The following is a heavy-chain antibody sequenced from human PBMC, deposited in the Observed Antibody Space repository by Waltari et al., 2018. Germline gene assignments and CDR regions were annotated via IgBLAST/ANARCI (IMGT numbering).Heavy chain of an antibody. CDR1: GGTFSSHA. J-gene: IGHJ2*01. CDR2: IIPIFGTA. V-gene: IGHV1-69*12. Sequence: QVQLVQSGAEVKKPGSSVKVSCKASGGTFSSHAISRVRQAPGQGLEWMGGIIPIFGTANYAQKFQGRVTITADESTSTAYMELSSLRSEDTAVYYCARGSDCSSTSCSSYWYFDLWGRGTLVTVSS. CDR3: ARGSDCSSTSCSSYWYFDL. D-gene: IGHD2-2*01.